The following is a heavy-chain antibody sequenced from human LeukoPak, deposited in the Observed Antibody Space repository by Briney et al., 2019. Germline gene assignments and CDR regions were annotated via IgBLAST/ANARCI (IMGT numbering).Heavy chain of an antibody. CDR1: GFNLGDFW. CDR3: VRDQGDRTGSL. V-gene: IGHV3-7*01. D-gene: IGHD2-15*01. Sequence: GGSLRLSCVASGFNLGDFWVDWLRQAPGKGLEWVANMNQDGRQTNYFDSVKGRFTISRDNARNSVYLQMDSLRDEDTSLYYCVRDQGDRTGSLWGQGTLVTVST. CDR2: MNQDGRQT. J-gene: IGHJ4*02.